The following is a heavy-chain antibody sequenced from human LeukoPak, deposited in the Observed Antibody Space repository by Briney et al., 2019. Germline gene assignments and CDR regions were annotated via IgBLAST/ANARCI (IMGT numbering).Heavy chain of an antibody. V-gene: IGHV3-9*01. J-gene: IGHJ4*02. CDR2: ISWNSGSI. CDR1: GFTFDDYA. D-gene: IGHD3-22*01. Sequence: GGSLRLSCAASGFTFDDYAMHWVRQAPGKGLEWVSGISWNSGSIGYADSVKGRFTISRDNAKNSLYLQMNSLRAEDTAVYYCAKDHRSYYDSSGSFDYWGQGTLVTVSS. CDR3: AKDHRSYYDSSGSFDY.